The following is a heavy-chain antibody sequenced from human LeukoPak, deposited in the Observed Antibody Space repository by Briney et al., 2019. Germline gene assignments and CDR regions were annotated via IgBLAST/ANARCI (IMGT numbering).Heavy chain of an antibody. CDR2: ISGGGGST. CDR1: GFTFSSYA. Sequence: GGSLRLSCAASGFTFSSYAMSWVRQAPGKGLEWASAISGGGGSTYYADSVKGRFTISRDNSKNTLYLQMNSLRAEDTAVYYCAKHLGDFGVVMANYYYYGMDVWGQGTTVTVSS. D-gene: IGHD3-3*01. J-gene: IGHJ6*02. V-gene: IGHV3-23*01. CDR3: AKHLGDFGVVMANYYYYGMDV.